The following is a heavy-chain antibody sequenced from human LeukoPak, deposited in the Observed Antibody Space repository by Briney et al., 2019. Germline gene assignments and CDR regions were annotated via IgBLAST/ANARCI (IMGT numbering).Heavy chain of an antibody. Sequence: GGSLRFSCAASGFNFMTYAMSWVRQAPGKGLEWVSVISGSGGSTSYADSVKGRFTISRDSSKNTLFLQMNSLRAEDTAVYYCAKTAGNTGYDYVDYCGQGTLVTVSS. CDR3: AKTAGNTGYDYVDY. CDR1: GFNFMTYA. CDR2: ISGSGGST. D-gene: IGHD5-12*01. V-gene: IGHV3-23*01. J-gene: IGHJ4*02.